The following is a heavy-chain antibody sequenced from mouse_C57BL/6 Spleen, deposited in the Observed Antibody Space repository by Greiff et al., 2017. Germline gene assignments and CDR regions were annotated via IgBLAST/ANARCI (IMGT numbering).Heavy chain of an antibody. CDR2: INPSNGGT. CDR3: ARYGDYGSYDY. J-gene: IGHJ2*01. D-gene: IGHD1-1*02. V-gene: IGHV1-53*01. CDR1: GYTFTSYW. Sequence: QVKLQQPGPELVKPGASVKLSCKASGYTFTSYWLHWVKQRPGQGLEWIGNINPSNGGTNFNEKFKSKATLTVDNSSSTAYMQLSSLTSEDSAVYYCARYGDYGSYDYWGQGTTLTVSS.